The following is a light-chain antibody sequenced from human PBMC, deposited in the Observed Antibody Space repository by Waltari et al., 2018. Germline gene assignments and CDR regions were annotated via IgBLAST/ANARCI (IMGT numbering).Light chain of an antibody. CDR2: TTS. Sequence: DIQMTQSPSSLSASLGDRVTISCRASQSASRYLNWYQHKPGRAPKLLIYTTSNLQSGVPSRFSGSGSGTDFTLTISSLQPEDFGTYFCQQSYSTPPTFGQGTKVEIK. V-gene: IGKV1-39*01. CDR3: QQSYSTPPT. CDR1: QSASRY. J-gene: IGKJ1*01.